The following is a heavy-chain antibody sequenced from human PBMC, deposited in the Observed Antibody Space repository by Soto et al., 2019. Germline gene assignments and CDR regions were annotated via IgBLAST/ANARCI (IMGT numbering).Heavy chain of an antibody. V-gene: IGHV4-31*03. J-gene: IGHJ4*02. D-gene: IGHD6-6*01. CDR3: ARALGSSPLSY. CDR2: VYYSGIT. CDR1: GDSITSPSYY. Sequence: SETLSLTCTVSGDSITSPSYYWSWIRQHPGKGLEWIGYVYYSGITHYNPSLKSRVTTSMDTSKNQFSLNLTSVTAADTAVYYCARALGSSPLSYWGQGTLVTVSS.